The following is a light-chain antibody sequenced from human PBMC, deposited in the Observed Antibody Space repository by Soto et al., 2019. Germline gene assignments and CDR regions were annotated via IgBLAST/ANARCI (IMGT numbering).Light chain of an antibody. CDR1: QRIGTY. J-gene: IGKJ1*01. CDR3: QHRSNSPPTWT. Sequence: EIVLTQSPATLSLSPGDRATLSCRASQRIGTYLAWYQQKAGQAPSLLIYDTSNRATGIPTRFSGSGSGTDFTLTIIRLEPEDFAVYFCQHRSNSPPTWTFGQGTKVEIK. V-gene: IGKV3-11*01. CDR2: DTS.